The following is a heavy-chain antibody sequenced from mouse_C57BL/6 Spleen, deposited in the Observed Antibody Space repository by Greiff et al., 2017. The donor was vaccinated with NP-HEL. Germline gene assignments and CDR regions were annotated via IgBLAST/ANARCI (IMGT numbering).Heavy chain of an antibody. Sequence: QVQLKQPGAELVRPGSSVKLSCKASGYTFTSYWMDWVKQRPGQGLEWIGNIYPSDSETHYNQKFKDKATLTVDKSSSTAYMQLSSLTSEDSAVYYCARSGLYYPDYWGQGTTLTVSS. J-gene: IGHJ2*01. CDR3: ARSGLYYPDY. V-gene: IGHV1-61*01. CDR1: GYTFTSYW. D-gene: IGHD2-1*01. CDR2: IYPSDSET.